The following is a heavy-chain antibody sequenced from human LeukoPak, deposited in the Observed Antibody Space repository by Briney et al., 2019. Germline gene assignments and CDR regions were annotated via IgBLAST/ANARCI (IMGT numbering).Heavy chain of an antibody. J-gene: IGHJ4*02. CDR1: GYTFTGYY. CDR2: INPNSGGT. V-gene: IGHV1-2*06. Sequence: ASVKVSCKASGYTFTGYYMHWVRQASGQGLEWMGRINPNSGGTNYAQKFQGRVTMTRDTSISTAYMELSRLRSDDTAVYYCARVLRRFLEWTFDYWGQGTLVTVSS. D-gene: IGHD3-3*01. CDR3: ARVLRRFLEWTFDY.